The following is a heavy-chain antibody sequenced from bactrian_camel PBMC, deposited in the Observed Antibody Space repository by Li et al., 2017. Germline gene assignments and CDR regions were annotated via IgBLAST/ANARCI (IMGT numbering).Heavy chain of an antibody. V-gene: IGHV3S31*01. CDR3: ARGMMLFRY. J-gene: IGHJ6*01. Sequence: VQLVESGGGSVQPGLSLRLSCAASGFTFSSYAMSWVRQAPGKGLEWVSTINAGGGSTYYADSVKGRFTISRDNAKNTLYLQLNSQKTEDTAMYFCARGMMLFRYWGQGTQVTVS. CDR2: INAGGGST. CDR1: GFTFSSYA. D-gene: IGHD1*01.